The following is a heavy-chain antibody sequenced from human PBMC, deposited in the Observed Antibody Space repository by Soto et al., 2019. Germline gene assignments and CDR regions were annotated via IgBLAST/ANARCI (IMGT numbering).Heavy chain of an antibody. CDR2: ISAYNGNT. D-gene: IGHD2-2*01. V-gene: IGHV1-18*01. Sequence: QVQLVQSGAEVKKPGASVKVSCKASGYTFTSYGISWVRQAPGQGLEWMGWISAYNGNTDYAQKLQGRVTMTTDTSTSTAYMELRSLRSDDTAVYYCARDDRVVPAAYYYYGMDVWGQGTTVTVSS. CDR3: ARDDRVVPAAYYYYGMDV. CDR1: GYTFTSYG. J-gene: IGHJ6*02.